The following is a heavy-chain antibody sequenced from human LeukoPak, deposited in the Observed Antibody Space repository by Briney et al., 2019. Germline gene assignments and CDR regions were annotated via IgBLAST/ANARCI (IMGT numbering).Heavy chain of an antibody. D-gene: IGHD2-2*01. Sequence: GGSLRLSCTASGFTFSNYAMSWVRQAPGKGLEWVSTSGSDGSTYYADSVKGRFTISRDNSKNTLYLQMNSLRAEDTAVYYCAKSIVVVPAAMIDYYYGMDVWGQGTTVTVSS. CDR1: GFTFSNYA. J-gene: IGHJ6*02. CDR2: SGSDGST. CDR3: AKSIVVVPAAMIDYYYGMDV. V-gene: IGHV3-23*01.